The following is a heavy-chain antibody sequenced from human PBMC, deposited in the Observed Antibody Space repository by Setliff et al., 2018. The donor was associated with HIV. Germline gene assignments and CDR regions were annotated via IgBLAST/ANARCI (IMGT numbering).Heavy chain of an antibody. V-gene: IGHV4-39*07. CDR1: SGSFSPDSYN. CDR3: ARGIAAAGR. CDR2: IFYSGHT. J-gene: IGHJ4*02. D-gene: IGHD6-13*01. Sequence: SETLSLTCTAPSGSFSPDSYNWNWIRQPPGKGLEWIGNIFYSGHTFYNPSLKSRVTISVDTSKNQFSLKLSSVTAADTAVYYCARGIAAAGRWGQGTLVTVSS.